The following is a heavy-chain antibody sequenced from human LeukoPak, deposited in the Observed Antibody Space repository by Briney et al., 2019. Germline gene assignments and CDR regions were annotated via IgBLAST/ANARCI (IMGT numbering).Heavy chain of an antibody. CDR3: AAASFTVRDYYYMDV. CDR2: ITPFNGNT. CDR1: GYTFTYRY. J-gene: IGHJ6*03. Sequence: ASVKVSCKASGYTFTYRYLHWVRQAPGQALEWMGWITPFNGNTNYAQKFQDRVTITRDRSMSTAYMELSSLRSEDTAMYYCAAASFTVRDYYYMDVWGKGTTVTVSS. D-gene: IGHD4-11*01. V-gene: IGHV1-45*02.